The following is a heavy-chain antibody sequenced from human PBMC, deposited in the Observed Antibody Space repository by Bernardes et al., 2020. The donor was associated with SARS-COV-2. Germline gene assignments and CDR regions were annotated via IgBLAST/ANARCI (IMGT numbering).Heavy chain of an antibody. D-gene: IGHD3-22*01. V-gene: IGHV1-18*01. J-gene: IGHJ4*02. Sequence: ASVKVSCKASGYTFINYGISWVRQAPGQGLEWMGWISGYNDKTRYAQRVQGRVTLTTDASTNTAYLELRSLRSDDTAVYFCARDFQDDTNGYYLDFWGQGTPVTVSS. CDR1: GYTFINYG. CDR3: ARDFQDDTNGYYLDF. CDR2: ISGYNDKT.